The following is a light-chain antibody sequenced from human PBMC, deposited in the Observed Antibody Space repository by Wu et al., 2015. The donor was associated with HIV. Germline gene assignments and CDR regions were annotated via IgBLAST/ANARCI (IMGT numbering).Light chain of an antibody. J-gene: IGKJ5*01. CDR3: QHRFNWPLI. Sequence: EFLLTQSPDTLSLSPGERATLSCRASQTISSNYLVWYQQKPGQAPRLLIYGTSNRATDIPDRFSGSGSGTDFTLTISRLEPEDFAVYYCQHRFNWPLIFGQGTRLEI. CDR2: GTS. V-gene: IGKV3D-20*02. CDR1: QTISSNY.